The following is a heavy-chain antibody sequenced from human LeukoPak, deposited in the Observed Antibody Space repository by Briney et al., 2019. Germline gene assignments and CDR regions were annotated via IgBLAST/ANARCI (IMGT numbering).Heavy chain of an antibody. CDR3: ARDGIAAAGTDY. Sequence: SETLSLTCTVSGGSISSYYWSWIRQPPGKGLEWIGYIYYSGSTYYNPSLKSRVTISVDTSKNQFSLKLSSVTAADTAVYYCARDGIAAAGTDYWGQGTLVTVSS. CDR1: GGSISSYY. V-gene: IGHV4-59*12. CDR2: IYYSGST. D-gene: IGHD6-13*01. J-gene: IGHJ4*02.